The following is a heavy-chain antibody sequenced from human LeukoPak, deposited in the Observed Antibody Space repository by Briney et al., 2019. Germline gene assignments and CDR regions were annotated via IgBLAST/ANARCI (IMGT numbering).Heavy chain of an antibody. V-gene: IGHV3-23*01. J-gene: IGHJ4*02. D-gene: IGHD6-19*01. CDR1: GFTFSDYY. Sequence: PGGSLRLSCAASGFTFSDYYMSWIRQAPGKGLEWVSAISGSGGDTYYADSVKGRFTISRDNSKNTLYLQMNSLRAEDTAVYYCAKDFLPGIAVAGSFDYWGQGTLVTVSS. CDR3: AKDFLPGIAVAGSFDY. CDR2: ISGSGGDT.